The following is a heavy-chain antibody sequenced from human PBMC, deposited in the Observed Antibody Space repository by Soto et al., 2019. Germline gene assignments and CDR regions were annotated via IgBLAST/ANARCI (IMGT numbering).Heavy chain of an antibody. Sequence: QVQLVQSGAEVKKPGSSVKVSCKASGGTFSSYAISWVRQAPGQGLEWMGGIIPIFGTANYAKKCQGRVTITADESTSTVYMELSSLRSEDTAVYYCARAPNYDSHWGWFDPWGQGTLVTVSS. CDR3: ARAPNYDSHWGWFDP. CDR2: IIPIFGTA. J-gene: IGHJ5*02. CDR1: GGTFSSYA. V-gene: IGHV1-69*12. D-gene: IGHD3-16*01.